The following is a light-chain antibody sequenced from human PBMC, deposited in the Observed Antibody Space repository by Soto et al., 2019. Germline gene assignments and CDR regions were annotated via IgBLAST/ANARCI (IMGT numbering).Light chain of an antibody. CDR1: QSVSSY. CDR2: DSS. CDR3: QQYGNSPQIT. Sequence: IGCTPFPGTLSFSPRERATLSYRVSQSVSSYLAWYQQKPGLAPRLVIYDSSIRATGIPDRFSGSGSGTDFTLTISRLEPEDFAVYFCQQYGNSPQITFGQGTRLEI. V-gene: IGKV3D-20*01. J-gene: IGKJ5*01.